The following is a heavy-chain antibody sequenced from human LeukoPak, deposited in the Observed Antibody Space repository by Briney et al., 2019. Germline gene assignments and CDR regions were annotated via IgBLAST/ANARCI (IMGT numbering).Heavy chain of an antibody. D-gene: IGHD3-22*01. V-gene: IGHV5-51*01. CDR1: GYSFTSYW. CDR2: IYPGDSDT. Sequence: GESLKISCKGSGYSFTSYWISWVRQMPGKGLEWMGIIYPGDSDTRYSPSFQGHVTISADKSISTAYLQWSSLKASDTAMYCCARQSSYDSSVDWGQGTLVTVSS. CDR3: ARQSSYDSSVD. J-gene: IGHJ4*02.